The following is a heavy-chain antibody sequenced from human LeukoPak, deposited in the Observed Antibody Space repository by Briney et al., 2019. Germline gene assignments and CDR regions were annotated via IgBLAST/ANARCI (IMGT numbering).Heavy chain of an antibody. Sequence: SQTLSLTCVISGDSVSSNSAAWNWFRQSPSRGLEWLGRTYYRSKWSNDYAASVKSRITINPDTSKNQFSLQLNSVTPEDTAVYYCARVPRRVVEYYFDYWGQGTLVTVSS. D-gene: IGHD2-15*01. CDR1: GDSVSSNSAA. V-gene: IGHV6-1*01. CDR2: TYYRSKWSN. J-gene: IGHJ4*02. CDR3: ARVPRRVVEYYFDY.